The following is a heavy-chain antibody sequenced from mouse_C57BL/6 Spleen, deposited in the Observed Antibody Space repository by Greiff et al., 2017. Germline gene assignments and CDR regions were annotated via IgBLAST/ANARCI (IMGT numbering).Heavy chain of an antibody. CDR1: GYTFTSYT. Sequence: VQLQQSGAELARPGASVKMSCKASGYTFTSYTMHWVKQRPGQGLEWIGYINPSSGDTKYNQKFKDKATLTADKSSSTAYMQLSSLTSEDTAVYYCARAGDYYAMDYWGQGTSVTVSS. J-gene: IGHJ4*01. CDR3: ARAGDYYAMDY. V-gene: IGHV1-4*01. CDR2: INPSSGDT.